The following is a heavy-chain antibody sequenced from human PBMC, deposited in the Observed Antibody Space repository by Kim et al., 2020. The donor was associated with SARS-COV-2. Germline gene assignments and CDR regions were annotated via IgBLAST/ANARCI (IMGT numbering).Heavy chain of an antibody. D-gene: IGHD1-26*01. V-gene: IGHV4-39*01. CDR2: IYYSGST. J-gene: IGHJ1*01. CDR1: GGSISSSSYY. CDR3: AREGSRSGN. Sequence: SETLSLTCTVSGGSISSSSYYWGWIRQPPGKGLEWIGSIYYSGSTYYNPSLKSRVTISVDTSKNQFSLKLSSVTAADKAVYYCAREGSRSGNWGQGTLVT.